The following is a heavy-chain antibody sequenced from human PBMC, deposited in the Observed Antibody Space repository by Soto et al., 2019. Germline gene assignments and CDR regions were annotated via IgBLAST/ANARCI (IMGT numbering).Heavy chain of an antibody. CDR2: IIPNFGTA. CDR3: ARDNVIHWSYGRGWFDP. Sequence: QVQLVQSGAQMKKPGSSVKVSCQTSNDTYSSYAISWVRKTPGQGLEWMGRIIPNFGTANYAQKFQGRVTITADESTSTAYMELSSLRSEDTAVYYSARDNVIHWSYGRGWFDPWGQGTLVTVSS. D-gene: IGHD5-18*01. V-gene: IGHV1-69*15. CDR1: NDTYSSYA. J-gene: IGHJ5*02.